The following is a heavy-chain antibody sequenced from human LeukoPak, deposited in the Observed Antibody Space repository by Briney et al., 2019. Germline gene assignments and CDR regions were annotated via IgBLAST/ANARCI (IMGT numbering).Heavy chain of an antibody. D-gene: IGHD5-18*01. CDR1: GGSISSYY. V-gene: IGHV4-59*01. CDR2: IYYSGST. CDR3: ARGGYSYGTYGSYYYMDV. J-gene: IGHJ6*03. Sequence: QSSETLSLTCTVSGGSISSYYWSWIRQPPGKGLEWIGYIYYSGSTNYNPSLKSRVTISVDTSKNQFSLKLSSVTAADTAVYYCARGGYSYGTYGSYYYMDVWGKGTTVTVSS.